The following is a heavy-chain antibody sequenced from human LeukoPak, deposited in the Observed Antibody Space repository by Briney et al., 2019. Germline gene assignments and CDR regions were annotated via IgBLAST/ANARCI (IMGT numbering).Heavy chain of an antibody. CDR3: ARGYYGSGSRPGHYYYMDG. V-gene: IGHV1-2*02. Sequence: ASVKVSCKASGYTFTGYYMHWVRQAPGQGLEWMGWINPNSGGTNYAQKFQGRVTMTRDTSISTAYMELSRLRSDDTAVYYCARGYYGSGSRPGHYYYMDGWGKGTTVTVSS. CDR2: INPNSGGT. D-gene: IGHD3-10*01. CDR1: GYTFTGYY. J-gene: IGHJ6*03.